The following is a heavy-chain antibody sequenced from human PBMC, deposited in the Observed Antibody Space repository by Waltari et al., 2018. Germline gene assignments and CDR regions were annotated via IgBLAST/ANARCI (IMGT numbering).Heavy chain of an antibody. V-gene: IGHV4-59*01. CDR1: GGSISSYY. CDR3: ARDWTRGGYFEY. CDR2: IYYIGST. J-gene: IGHJ4*02. D-gene: IGHD2-15*01. Sequence: QVLLQESGPGLVKPSETLSLTCTISGGSISSYYWNWIRQPPGKGLEWIGYIYYIGSTNYNPSLRSRVTISADTSTNQFSLRLSSVTAADTAVYYCARDWTRGGYFEYWGQGNLVTVSS.